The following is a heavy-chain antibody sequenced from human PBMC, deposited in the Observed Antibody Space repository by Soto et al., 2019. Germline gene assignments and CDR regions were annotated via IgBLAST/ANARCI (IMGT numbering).Heavy chain of an antibody. CDR2: IIPILGIA. CDR1: GGTFSSYT. V-gene: IGHV1-69*08. CDR3: ARDFGGYGYPPRYYYGMDV. Sequence: QVQLVQSGAEVKKPGSSVKVSCKASGGTFSSYTISWVRQAPGQGLEWMGRIIPILGIANYAQKFQGRVTITADKSTSTAYMELSSLRSEDTAVYYCARDFGGYGYPPRYYYGMDVWGQGTTVTVSS. D-gene: IGHD5-12*01. J-gene: IGHJ6*02.